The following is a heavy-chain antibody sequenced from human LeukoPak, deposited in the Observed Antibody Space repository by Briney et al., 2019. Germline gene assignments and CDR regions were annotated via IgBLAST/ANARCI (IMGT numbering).Heavy chain of an antibody. CDR1: GVSISSYY. V-gene: IGHV4-59*01. Sequence: PSETLSLTCTVSGVSISSYYWSWIRQPPGKGLEWIGYIYYSGSTNYNPSLKSRVTISVDTSKNQFSLKLSSVTAADTAVYYCARAYDSKHYYYGMDVWGQGTTVTVSS. J-gene: IGHJ6*02. D-gene: IGHD3-22*01. CDR3: ARAYDSKHYYYGMDV. CDR2: IYYSGST.